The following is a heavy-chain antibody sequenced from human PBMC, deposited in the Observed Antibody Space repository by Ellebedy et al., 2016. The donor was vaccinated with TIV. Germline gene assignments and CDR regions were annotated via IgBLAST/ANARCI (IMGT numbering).Heavy chain of an antibody. D-gene: IGHD2/OR15-2a*01. CDR3: GRGDYFGSYWIDP. V-gene: IGHV4-61*01. CDR2: SYYSGNT. CDR1: GGSVRSGSYY. J-gene: IGHJ5*02. Sequence: MPSETLSLTCSVSGGSVRSGSYYWSWIRQPPGKGLEWIGYSYYSGNTYYKSSLKSRVTMSLDTSKNQFSLKLNSLTAADTAVYYCGRGDYFGSYWIDPWGQGTLVTVSS.